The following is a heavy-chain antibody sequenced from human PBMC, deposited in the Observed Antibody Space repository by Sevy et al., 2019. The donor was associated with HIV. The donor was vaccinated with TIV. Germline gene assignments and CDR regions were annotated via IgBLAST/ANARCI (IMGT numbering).Heavy chain of an antibody. CDR1: GGSFSGYY. V-gene: IGHV4-34*01. CDR3: ARDEQLANYYYYGMDV. D-gene: IGHD6-6*01. J-gene: IGHJ6*02. CDR2: INHSGST. Sequence: SETLSLTCAVYGGSFSGYYWSWIRQPPGKGLEWIGEINHSGSTNYNPSLKSRVTISVDTSKNQFSLKLSSVTAADTAVYCCARDEQLANYYYYGMDVWGQGPRSPSP.